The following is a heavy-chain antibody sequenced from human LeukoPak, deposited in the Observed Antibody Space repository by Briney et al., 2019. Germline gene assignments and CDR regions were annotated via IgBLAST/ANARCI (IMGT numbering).Heavy chain of an antibody. D-gene: IGHD4-11*01. CDR2: IYYSGST. Sequence: SETLSLTCTVSGGSISSYYWSWIRQPPGKGLELIGYIYYSGSTNYNPSLKSRVTISVDTSKNQFSLKLSSVTAADTAVYYCARDDSYSNGVDYWGQGTLVTVSS. J-gene: IGHJ4*02. V-gene: IGHV4-59*01. CDR3: ARDDSYSNGVDY. CDR1: GGSISSYY.